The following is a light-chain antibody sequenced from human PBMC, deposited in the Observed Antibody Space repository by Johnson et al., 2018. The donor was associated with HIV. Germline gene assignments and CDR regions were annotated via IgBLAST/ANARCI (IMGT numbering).Light chain of an antibody. CDR1: SSNIGSNY. V-gene: IGLV1-51*02. J-gene: IGLJ1*01. CDR3: GTGDSSLSAYV. CDR2: ENN. Sequence: QSMLTQPPSVSAAPGQKVTISCSGSSSNIGSNYVSWFQQLPGTAPKLLIYENNKRPSGIPDRFSGSKSGTSATLGITGLQTGDEADYYCGTGDSSLSAYVFGTGTEVTVL.